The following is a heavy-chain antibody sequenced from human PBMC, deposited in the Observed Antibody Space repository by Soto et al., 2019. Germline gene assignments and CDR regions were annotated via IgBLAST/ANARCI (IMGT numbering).Heavy chain of an antibody. CDR2: IIPVSGAA. CDR3: ATALGCRSTSCTLDY. CDR1: GGTFGSYA. Sequence: QVPLVQSGAEVKKPGSSVKVSCKASGGTFGSYAFTWVRQAPGQGLEWMGGIIPVSGAAHYAQKFQGRVTITADESTSTAYMELSSLSSQDTAVYYCATALGCRSTSCTLDYWGQGTRVIVSS. J-gene: IGHJ4*02. V-gene: IGHV1-69*01. D-gene: IGHD2-2*01.